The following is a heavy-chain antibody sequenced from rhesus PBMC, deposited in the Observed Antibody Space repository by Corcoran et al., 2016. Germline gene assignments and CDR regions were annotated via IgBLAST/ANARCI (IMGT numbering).Heavy chain of an antibody. CDR1: GGSISSSY. D-gene: IGHD2-15*01. J-gene: IGHJ4*01. CDR3: AREGEYCSSTYCSSSYYFDY. V-gene: IGHV4-169*02. Sequence: QLQLQESGPGLVKPSETLSVTCAVSGGSISSSYWSWIRQAPGKGLEWIGYIYGSGSSTNYNPPLKRSVTLSGGPSKNQFSLKLSAVTTADIAVYYCAREGEYCSSTYCSSSYYFDYWGQGVLVTVSS. CDR2: IYGSGSST.